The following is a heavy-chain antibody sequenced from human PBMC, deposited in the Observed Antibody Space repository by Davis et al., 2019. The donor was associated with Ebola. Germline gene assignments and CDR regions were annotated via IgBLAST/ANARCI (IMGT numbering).Heavy chain of an antibody. D-gene: IGHD2-21*02. CDR1: GFTVSSNY. CDR3: ARWARSGDQGLI. V-gene: IGHV3-66*02. CDR2: IYSGGST. Sequence: GESLKISCAASGFTVSSNYMSRVRQAPGKGLEWVSVIYSGGSTYYADSVKGRFTISRDNSKNTLYLQMNSLRAEDTAVYYCARWARSGDQGLIWGQGTMVTVSS. J-gene: IGHJ3*02.